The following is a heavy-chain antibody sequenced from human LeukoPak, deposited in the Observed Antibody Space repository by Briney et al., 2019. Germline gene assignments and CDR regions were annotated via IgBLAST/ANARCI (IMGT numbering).Heavy chain of an antibody. V-gene: IGHV2-70*11. D-gene: IGHD3-22*01. CDR3: ARMTYYYDRSGYYVFDY. CDR2: IDWDDAK. CDR1: GFPLSTSGMC. J-gene: IGHJ4*02. Sequence: SGPTLVNPTQTLTLTRTFSGFPLSTSGMCVTWIRQPPGKALEWLARIDWDDAKYYSTSLKTRLTISKDISKNQVVLTMTNMDPVDTATYYCARMTYYYDRSGYYVFDYWGQGTLVTVSS.